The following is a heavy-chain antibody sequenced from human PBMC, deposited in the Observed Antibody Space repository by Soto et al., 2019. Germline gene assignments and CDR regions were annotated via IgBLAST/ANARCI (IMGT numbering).Heavy chain of an antibody. Sequence: QVQLQESGPGLVKPSETLSLTCAVSGASIRSYHWSWIRQPAGKGLEWIGRMQHTEDTNYDPSLKSRVTMSVDTSKNHISLKMTSVTAADTAVYFCAKDVSSRRWFDPWGQGILVIVSS. V-gene: IGHV4-4*07. CDR2: MQHTEDT. CDR3: AKDVSSRRWFDP. D-gene: IGHD3-16*01. CDR1: GASIRSYH. J-gene: IGHJ5*02.